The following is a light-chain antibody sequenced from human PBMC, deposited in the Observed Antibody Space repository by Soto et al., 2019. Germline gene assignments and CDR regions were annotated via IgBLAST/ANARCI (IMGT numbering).Light chain of an antibody. CDR2: GAS. V-gene: IGKV3-20*01. Sequence: EIVLTQSPGTLSLSPGERATLSCRASQSVSSSYLAWYQQKPGQAPRLLIYGASSRATGIPDRFSGSGSGTDFTLTISRLEPEDFAVYYCQQYVISPRTFGQGTKLEIK. CDR1: QSVSSSY. J-gene: IGKJ2*01. CDR3: QQYVISPRT.